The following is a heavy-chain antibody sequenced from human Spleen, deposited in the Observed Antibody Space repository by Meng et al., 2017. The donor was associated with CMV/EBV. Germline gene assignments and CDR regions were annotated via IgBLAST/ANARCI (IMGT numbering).Heavy chain of an antibody. CDR3: ARGPYGATPREYYFDY. CDR1: GGTFSSYA. V-gene: IGHV1-69*12. Sequence: QGRLVHSGAEVKKPGSSVKVSCKASGGTFSSYAISWVRQAPGQGLEWMGGIIPIFGTANYAQKFQGRVTITADESTSTAYMELSSLRSEDTAVYYCARGPYGATPREYYFDYWGQGTLVTVSS. J-gene: IGHJ4*02. CDR2: IIPIFGTA. D-gene: IGHD5-24*01.